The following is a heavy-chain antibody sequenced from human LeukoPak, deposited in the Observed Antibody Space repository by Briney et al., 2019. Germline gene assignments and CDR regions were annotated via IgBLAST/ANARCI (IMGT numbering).Heavy chain of an antibody. Sequence: PSETLSLTCAVYGGSFSGYYWSWIRQPPGKGLEWIGEINHSGSTNYNPSLKSRATISVDTSKNQFSLKLSSVTAADTAVYYCARAVAAGSNWFDPWGQGTLVTVSS. D-gene: IGHD6-19*01. V-gene: IGHV4-34*01. CDR1: GGSFSGYY. J-gene: IGHJ5*02. CDR3: ARAVAAGSNWFDP. CDR2: INHSGST.